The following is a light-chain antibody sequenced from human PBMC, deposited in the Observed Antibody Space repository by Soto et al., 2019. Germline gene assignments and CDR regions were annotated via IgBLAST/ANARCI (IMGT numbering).Light chain of an antibody. J-gene: IGLJ1*01. V-gene: IGLV2-14*01. Sequence: QSALTQPASVSGSPGQSXTISCTGTSSDVGGYNYVSWYQQHPGKAPKLMIYDVSNRPSGVSNRFSGSKSGNTASLTISGLQAEDEADYYCSSYTSSSTYVFGTGTKVTVL. CDR1: SSDVGGYNY. CDR2: DVS. CDR3: SSYTSSSTYV.